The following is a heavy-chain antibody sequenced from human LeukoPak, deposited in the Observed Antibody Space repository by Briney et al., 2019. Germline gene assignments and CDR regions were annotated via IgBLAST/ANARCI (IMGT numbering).Heavy chain of an antibody. D-gene: IGHD3-10*01. CDR1: GYTFTSYD. Sequence: GASVKVSCKASGYTFTSYDINWLRQATGQGLEWMGWMNPNSGNTGYAQKFQGRVTMTRNTSISTAYMELSSLRSEDTAVYYCARGPRKMVRGVSSGFDPWGQGTLVTVSS. CDR3: ARGPRKMVRGVSSGFDP. CDR2: MNPNSGNT. J-gene: IGHJ5*02. V-gene: IGHV1-8*01.